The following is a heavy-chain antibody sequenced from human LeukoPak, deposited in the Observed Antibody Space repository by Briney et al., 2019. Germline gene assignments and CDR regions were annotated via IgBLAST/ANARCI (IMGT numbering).Heavy chain of an antibody. Sequence: PGGSLRLSCAASGFTFSSYAMSWVRQAPEKGLEWVSAISGSGGSTYYADSVKGRFTISRDNSKNTLYLQMNSLRAEDTAVYYCANSAGQLWFFLAYWGQGTLVTVSS. CDR1: GFTFSSYA. D-gene: IGHD5-18*01. CDR3: ANSAGQLWFFLAY. V-gene: IGHV3-23*01. CDR2: ISGSGGST. J-gene: IGHJ4*02.